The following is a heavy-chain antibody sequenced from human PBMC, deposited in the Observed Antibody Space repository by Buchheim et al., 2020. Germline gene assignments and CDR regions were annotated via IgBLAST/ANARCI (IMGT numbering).Heavy chain of an antibody. CDR3: SKGRGES. J-gene: IGHJ5*02. CDR2: LSESGDTT. D-gene: IGHD4-17*01. V-gene: IGHV3-23*01. CDR1: GFTF. Sequence: EVQLLESGGGLVQPGGCLRLSCAASGFTFLGWVRQAPGKGLEWVSLLSESGDTTYYADSVKGRFTISKDTSKNMLYLQMNSLRAEDTAIYYCSKGRGESWGQGTL.